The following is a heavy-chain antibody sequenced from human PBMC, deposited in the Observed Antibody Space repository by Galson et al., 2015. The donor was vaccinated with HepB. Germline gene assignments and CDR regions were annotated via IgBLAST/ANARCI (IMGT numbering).Heavy chain of an antibody. Sequence: SLRLSCAASGFTFSSYWMSWVRQAPGKGLEWVANIKQDGSEKYYVDSVKGRFTISGDNAKNSLYLQMNSLRAEDTAVYYCAREGTGAWFDPWGQGTLVTVSS. J-gene: IGHJ5*02. CDR2: IKQDGSEK. V-gene: IGHV3-7*01. CDR1: GFTFSSYW. D-gene: IGHD1-1*01. CDR3: AREGTGAWFDP.